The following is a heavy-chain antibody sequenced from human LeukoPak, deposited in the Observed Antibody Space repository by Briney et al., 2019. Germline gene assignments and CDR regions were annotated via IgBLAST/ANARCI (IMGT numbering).Heavy chain of an antibody. J-gene: IGHJ4*02. CDR2: ISYDGSNK. Sequence: GGSLRLSCAASGFTFSSYAMHWVRQAPGKGLEWVAVISYDGSNKYYADSVKGRFTISRDNSKNTLYLQMNSLRAEDTAVYYCARAGSSWYQRPILYYFDYWGQGTLVTVSS. V-gene: IGHV3-30-3*01. CDR3: ARAGSSWYQRPILYYFDY. CDR1: GFTFSSYA. D-gene: IGHD6-13*01.